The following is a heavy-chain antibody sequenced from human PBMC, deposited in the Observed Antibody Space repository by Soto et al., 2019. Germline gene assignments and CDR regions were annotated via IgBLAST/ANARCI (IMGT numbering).Heavy chain of an antibody. CDR1: GFTFSSYA. CDR2: ISGSGGST. V-gene: IGHV3-23*01. CDR3: AKKTYDILTALGY. J-gene: IGHJ4*02. D-gene: IGHD3-9*01. Sequence: EVQLLESGGGLVQPGGSLRLSCAASGFTFSSYAMSWFRQAPGKGLEWVSAISGSGGSTYYADSVNGRFTISRDNSKNTLYLQMNSLRAEDTAVYYCAKKTYDILTALGYWGQGTLGTVSS.